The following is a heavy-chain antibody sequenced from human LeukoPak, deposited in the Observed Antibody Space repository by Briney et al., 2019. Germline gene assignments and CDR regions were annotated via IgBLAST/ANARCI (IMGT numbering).Heavy chain of an antibody. CDR2: IYYSGST. Sequence: SETLSLTCTVSGGSISSYYWSWIRQPPGKRLEWIGYIYYSGSTSYNPSLKSRVTISVDTSKNQISLKLSSVTAADTAVYYCARDLGVMVRAFDIWGHGTMVTVSS. CDR3: ARDLGVMVRAFDI. J-gene: IGHJ3*02. D-gene: IGHD5-18*01. CDR1: GGSISSYY. V-gene: IGHV4-59*01.